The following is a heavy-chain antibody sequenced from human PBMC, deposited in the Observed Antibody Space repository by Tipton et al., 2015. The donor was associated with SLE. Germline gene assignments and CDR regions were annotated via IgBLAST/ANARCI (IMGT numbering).Heavy chain of an antibody. D-gene: IGHD1-1*01. J-gene: IGHJ3*01. CDR2: VHTSGST. CDR1: GDSLSSRTYY. Sequence: TLSLTCTISGDSLSSRTYYWSWIRQPAGKGLEWIGRVHTSGSTTYNPSLGSRVTISADTSKNQFSLKLSSATAADTAVYYCARGPTGNEAFDFWGQGTMVTVSS. V-gene: IGHV4-61*02. CDR3: ARGPTGNEAFDF.